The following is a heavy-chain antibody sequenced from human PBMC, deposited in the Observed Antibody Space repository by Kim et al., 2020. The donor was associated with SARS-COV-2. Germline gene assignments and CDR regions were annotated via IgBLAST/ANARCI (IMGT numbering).Heavy chain of an antibody. CDR1: GFTFSSYW. CDR3: ARLYYDFWSGYHQYYYYGMDV. D-gene: IGHD3-3*01. J-gene: IGHJ6*02. V-gene: IGHV3-7*01. CDR2: IKQDGSEK. Sequence: WGSLRLSCAASGFTFSSYWMSWVRQAPGKGLEWVANIKQDGSEKYYVDSVKGRFTISRDNAKNSLYLQMNSLRAEDTAVYYCARLYYDFWSGYHQYYYYGMDVWGQGPTVTVSS.